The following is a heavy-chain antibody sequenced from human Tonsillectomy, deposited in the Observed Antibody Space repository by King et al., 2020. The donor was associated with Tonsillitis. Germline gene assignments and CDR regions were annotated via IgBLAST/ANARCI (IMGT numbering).Heavy chain of an antibody. Sequence: QLVQSGAEVKKPGASVKVSCKASGYTFTSYGISWVRQAPGQGLEWMGWISAYNGNTNYAQKLQGRVTMTTDTSTSTAYMELRSLRSDDTAVYYCARDIRLARYCSGGSCHKIDYWGQGTLVTVSS. V-gene: IGHV1-18*01. CDR1: GYTFTSYG. CDR2: ISAYNGNT. J-gene: IGHJ4*02. CDR3: ARDIRLARYCSGGSCHKIDY. D-gene: IGHD2-15*01.